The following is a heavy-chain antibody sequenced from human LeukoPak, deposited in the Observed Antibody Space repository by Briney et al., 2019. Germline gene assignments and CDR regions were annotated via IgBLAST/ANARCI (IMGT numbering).Heavy chain of an antibody. CDR2: ISYDGNNK. CDR1: GFTFSSYA. CDR3: ARDPKRGFSYGWGAFDI. J-gene: IGHJ3*02. Sequence: PGRSLRLSCAASGFTFSSYAMHWVRQAPGKGLEWVAVISYDGNNKYYADSVKGRFIISRDNSKNTLYLQMNSLRVEDTAVHYCARDPKRGFSYGWGAFDIWGQGTMVTVSS. D-gene: IGHD5-18*01. V-gene: IGHV3-30-3*01.